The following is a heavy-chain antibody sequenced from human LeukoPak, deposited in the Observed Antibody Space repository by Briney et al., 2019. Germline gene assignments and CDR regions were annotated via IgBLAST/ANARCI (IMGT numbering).Heavy chain of an antibody. Sequence: TGGSLRLSCAASGFTFSSYWMSWVRQAPGKGLEWVANIKQDGSEKYYVDSVKGRFTISRDNAKNSLYLQMNSLRAEDTAVYYCAKDRVVPAAPWSEEYFQHWGQGTLVTVSS. J-gene: IGHJ1*01. V-gene: IGHV3-7*01. D-gene: IGHD2-2*01. CDR2: IKQDGSEK. CDR1: GFTFSSYW. CDR3: AKDRVVPAAPWSEEYFQH.